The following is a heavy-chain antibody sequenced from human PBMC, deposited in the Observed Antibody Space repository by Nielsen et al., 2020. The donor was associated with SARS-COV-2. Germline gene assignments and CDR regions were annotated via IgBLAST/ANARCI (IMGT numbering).Heavy chain of an antibody. CDR2: ISGSGGDT. Sequence: GESLKISCAASGFTFSRFAMSWVRQAPGKGLEWVSAISGSGGDTYYADSVKGRFTISRDNSKNTLYLQMNSLRAEDTAVYYCARELLWFGGYGMDVWGQGTTVTVSS. D-gene: IGHD3-10*01. J-gene: IGHJ6*02. CDR3: ARELLWFGGYGMDV. CDR1: GFTFSRFA. V-gene: IGHV3-23*01.